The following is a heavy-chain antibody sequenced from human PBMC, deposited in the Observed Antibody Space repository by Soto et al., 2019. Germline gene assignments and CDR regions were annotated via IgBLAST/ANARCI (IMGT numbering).Heavy chain of an antibody. CDR2: ISWDGGST. V-gene: IGHV3-43*01. CDR3: VKEFCGAEEGHYFDY. Sequence: PGGSLRLSCAASGFTFDDYTMHWVRQAPGKGLEWVSLISWDGGSTYYADSVKGRFTISRDNSKNSLYLQMNSLRTEDTALYYCVKEFCGAEEGHYFDYWGQGTRVTVSS. D-gene: IGHD3-9*01. J-gene: IGHJ4*02. CDR1: GFTFDDYT.